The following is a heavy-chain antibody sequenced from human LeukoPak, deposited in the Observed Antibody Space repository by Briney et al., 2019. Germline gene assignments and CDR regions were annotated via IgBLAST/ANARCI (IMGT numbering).Heavy chain of an antibody. V-gene: IGHV4-59*11. CDR3: ARVASGYSYGYPHHYYYYMDV. CDR2: VYYSGGA. J-gene: IGHJ6*03. Sequence: PSETLSVTCTVSGDSTSGQYWGWIRQPPGKGLEWIGSVYYSGGAYYNASLKSRVSILVDKSKSQFSLRLSTVTAADTAVYYCARVASGYSYGYPHHYYYYMDVWGKGTTVTVSS. CDR1: GDSTSGQY. D-gene: IGHD5-18*01.